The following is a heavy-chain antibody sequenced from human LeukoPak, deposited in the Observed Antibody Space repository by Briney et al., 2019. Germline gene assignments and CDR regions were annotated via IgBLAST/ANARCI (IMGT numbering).Heavy chain of an antibody. D-gene: IGHD1-26*01. J-gene: IGHJ4*02. CDR3: ARGSSYQVTL. CDR1: GFTFSNYW. V-gene: IGHV3-7*03. CDR2: IKHDGSED. Sequence: GGSLRLSCAASGFTFSNYWMTWVRQAPGKGLEWVANIKHDGSEDYYLDSVKGRFTISRDNAKNSLYLQMNSLRAEDTAVYYCARGSSYQVTLWGQGTLVTVSS.